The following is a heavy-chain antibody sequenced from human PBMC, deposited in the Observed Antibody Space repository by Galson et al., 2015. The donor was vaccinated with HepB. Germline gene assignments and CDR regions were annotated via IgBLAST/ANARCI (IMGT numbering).Heavy chain of an antibody. V-gene: IGHV3-48*01. CDR2: ISSSSTI. D-gene: IGHD2-21*02. CDR3: ARALVVVVTAYWYFDL. Sequence: SLRLSCAASGFTFSSYSMNWVRQAPGKGLEWVSYISSSSTIYYADSVKGRFTISRDSAKNSLYLQMNSLRAEDTAVYYCARALVVVVTAYWYFDLWGRGTLVTVSS. J-gene: IGHJ2*01. CDR1: GFTFSSYS.